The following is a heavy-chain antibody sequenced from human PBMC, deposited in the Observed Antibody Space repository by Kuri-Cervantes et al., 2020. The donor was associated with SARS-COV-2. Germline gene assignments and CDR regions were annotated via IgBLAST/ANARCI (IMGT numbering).Heavy chain of an antibody. CDR2: ISSSSSTI. CDR3: ARSLQPLDSFDI. CDR1: GFTFSSYS. V-gene: IGHV3-48*01. Sequence: GGSLRLSCAASGFTFSSYSMNWVRQAPGKGLEWVSYISSSSSTIYYADSVKGRFTISRDNAKNSLYLQMNSLRSEDTAVYYCARSLQPLDSFDIWGQGTMVTVSS. J-gene: IGHJ3*02. D-gene: IGHD3-22*01.